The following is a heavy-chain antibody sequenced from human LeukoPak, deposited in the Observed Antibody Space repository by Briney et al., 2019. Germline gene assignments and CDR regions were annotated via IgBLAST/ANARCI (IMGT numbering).Heavy chain of an antibody. Sequence: ASVKVSCKASGYTFTSYGISWVRQAPGQGLEWMGWISAYNGNTNYAQKLQGRVTMTIDTSTSTAYMELRSLRSDDTAVYYCARTPRGISYCSGGSCYFDYWGQGTLVTVSS. D-gene: IGHD2-15*01. CDR2: ISAYNGNT. V-gene: IGHV1-18*01. CDR1: GYTFTSYG. J-gene: IGHJ4*02. CDR3: ARTPRGISYCSGGSCYFDY.